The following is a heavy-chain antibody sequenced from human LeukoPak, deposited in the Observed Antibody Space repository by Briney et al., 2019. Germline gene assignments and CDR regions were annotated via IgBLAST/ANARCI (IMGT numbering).Heavy chain of an antibody. CDR1: GGTFSGYY. Sequence: SETLSLTCAAYGGTFSGYYWSWIRQPPGKGLEWIGEINHSGSTNYNPSLKSRVTISVDTSKNQFSLKLSSVTAADTAVYYCARGFRGYSYGYYNYYYGMDVWGQGTTVTVSS. V-gene: IGHV4-34*01. CDR3: ARGFRGYSYGYYNYYYGMDV. D-gene: IGHD5-18*01. J-gene: IGHJ6*02. CDR2: INHSGST.